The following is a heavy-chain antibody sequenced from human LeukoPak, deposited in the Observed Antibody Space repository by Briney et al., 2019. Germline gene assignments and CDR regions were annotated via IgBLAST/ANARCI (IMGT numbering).Heavy chain of an antibody. J-gene: IGHJ3*02. Sequence: GGSLRLSCAASGFTFDDYTIHWVRQAPGKGLEWVSLISWDGGSRYYADSVKGRFTISRDNAKNSLYLQMNSLRAEDTALYYCARESYYDYVWGSYRGDDAFDIWGQGTMVTVSS. CDR3: ARESYYDYVWGSYRGDDAFDI. CDR1: GFTFDDYT. D-gene: IGHD3-16*02. V-gene: IGHV3-43*01. CDR2: ISWDGGSR.